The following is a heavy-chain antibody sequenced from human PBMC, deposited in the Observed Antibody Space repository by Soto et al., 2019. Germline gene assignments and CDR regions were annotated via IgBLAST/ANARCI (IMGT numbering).Heavy chain of an antibody. CDR3: ARVPRGYDVPWFDP. Sequence: ASVKVSCKASVYTFTRYGINWVRQAPGQGLEWMGWISAHNGNTNYAQKLRGRVSMTADTSTSTAYMELSSLRSDDTAVYYCARVPRGYDVPWFDPWGQGTLVNVSS. D-gene: IGHD3-22*01. V-gene: IGHV1-18*01. CDR1: VYTFTRYG. CDR2: ISAHNGNT. J-gene: IGHJ5*02.